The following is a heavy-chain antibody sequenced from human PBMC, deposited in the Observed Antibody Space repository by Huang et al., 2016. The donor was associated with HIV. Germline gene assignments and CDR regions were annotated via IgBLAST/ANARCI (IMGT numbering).Heavy chain of an antibody. V-gene: IGHV5-51*01. D-gene: IGHD3-16*01. CDR3: ARHEPGGVAY. CDR2: IKPGDSDT. Sequence: EVPLVQSGAEVKKPGESLQISCKGSGYRFTSDWLGWVREMPGKGLELMGIIKPGDSDTRYSPSFQGQVTISAANAISTAYLQWSSLKASDTAMFYCARHEPGGVAYWGQGTLVTVSS. J-gene: IGHJ4*02. CDR1: GYRFTSDW.